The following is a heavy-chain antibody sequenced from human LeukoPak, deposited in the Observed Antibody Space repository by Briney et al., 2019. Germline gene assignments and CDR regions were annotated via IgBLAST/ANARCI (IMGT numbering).Heavy chain of an antibody. J-gene: IGHJ5*02. CDR1: GYTFTGYY. D-gene: IGHD3-9*01. CDR3: ASTPLYYDILTGYYTATFDP. CDR2: INPNSGGT. V-gene: IGHV1-2*06. Sequence: EASVKVSCKASGYTFTGYYMHWVRQAPGQGLEWMGRINPNSGGTNYAQKFQGGVTMTRDTSISTAYMELSRLRSDDTAVYYCASTPLYYDILTGYYTATFDPWGQGTLVTVSS.